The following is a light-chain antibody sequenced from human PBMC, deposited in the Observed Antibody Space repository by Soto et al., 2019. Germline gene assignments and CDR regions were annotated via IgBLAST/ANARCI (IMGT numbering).Light chain of an antibody. CDR2: AAS. Sequence: DIQLTQSPSFLSASVGDRVTITCRASQGISSYLAWYQQKPGKAPKLLIYAASTLQSGVPSRFSGSGSGTEFTLTISSLQREDFATYYCQQLNSYPPWTFGQGTKVEIK. CDR1: QGISSY. V-gene: IGKV1-9*01. J-gene: IGKJ1*01. CDR3: QQLNSYPPWT.